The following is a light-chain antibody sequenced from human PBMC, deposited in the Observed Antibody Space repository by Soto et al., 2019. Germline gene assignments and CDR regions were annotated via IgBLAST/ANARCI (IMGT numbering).Light chain of an antibody. Sequence: QSALTQPASVSGSPGQSITISCTGTSSDVGGYNYVSWYRQHPGKAPKLMIFEVTNRPSGISNRFSGSRSGNTASLTISDLQAEDEAEYYCNSYTGSNTFVFGTGTKLTVL. CDR3: NSYTGSNTFV. CDR1: SSDVGGYNY. V-gene: IGLV2-14*03. J-gene: IGLJ1*01. CDR2: EVT.